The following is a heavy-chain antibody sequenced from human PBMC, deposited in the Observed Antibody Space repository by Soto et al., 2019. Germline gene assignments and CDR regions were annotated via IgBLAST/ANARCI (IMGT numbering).Heavy chain of an antibody. J-gene: IGHJ3*02. V-gene: IGHV1-46*03. D-gene: IGHD2-2*01. Sequence: ASVKVSCKASGYTFTSYYMHWVRQAPGQGLEWMGIINPSGGSTSYAQKFQGRVTMTRDTSTSTVYMELSSLRSEDTAVYYCARARIVVVPAALDAFDIWGQGTMVTVSS. CDR1: GYTFTSYY. CDR3: ARARIVVVPAALDAFDI. CDR2: INPSGGST.